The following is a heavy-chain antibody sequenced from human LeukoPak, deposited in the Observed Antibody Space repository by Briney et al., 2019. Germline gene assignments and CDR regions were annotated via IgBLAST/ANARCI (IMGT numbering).Heavy chain of an antibody. Sequence: GGSLRLSCAASGFTFDDYAMFWVRQAPGEGLEWVSGISWDSRNIGYAASVKGRFTVSRDNGKNSLYLQINSLRVEDTALYYSARGNRDTSGFYYYYGMDVWGQGTTVSVSS. V-gene: IGHV3-9*01. J-gene: IGHJ6*02. CDR3: ARGNRDTSGFYYYYGMDV. CDR2: ISWDSRNI. CDR1: GFTFDDYA. D-gene: IGHD6-19*01.